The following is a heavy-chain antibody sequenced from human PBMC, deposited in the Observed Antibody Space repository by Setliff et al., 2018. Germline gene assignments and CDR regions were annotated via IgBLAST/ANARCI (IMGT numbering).Heavy chain of an antibody. D-gene: IGHD5-12*01. V-gene: IGHV4-59*08. J-gene: IGHJ4*02. CDR2: IDTSGST. CDR3: ARHVKVATEYFDC. CDR1: GGSINNYY. Sequence: SETLSLTCTVSGGSINNYYWSWIRQSPGKGLEWIGYIDTSGSTDYNPSLKSRVTISVDTSKNLFSLKLNSVTAADTALYYCARHVKVATEYFDCWGQGTLVTVSS.